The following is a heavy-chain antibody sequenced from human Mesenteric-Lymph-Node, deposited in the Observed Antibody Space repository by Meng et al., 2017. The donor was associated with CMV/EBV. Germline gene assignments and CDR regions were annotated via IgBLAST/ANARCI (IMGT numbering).Heavy chain of an antibody. CDR1: GFTFSAYS. Sequence: SGFTFSAYSMHWVRQDPGKGLEWVAIILYDGASVYYSDSVKGRFTNSRDNSKNTLFLQMNSLRTEDTAVYYCARDVKPRSALEERFDCWGQGTLVTVSS. J-gene: IGHJ4*02. CDR3: ARDVKPRSALEERFDC. D-gene: IGHD3-3*01. V-gene: IGHV3-30*03. CDR2: ILYDGASV.